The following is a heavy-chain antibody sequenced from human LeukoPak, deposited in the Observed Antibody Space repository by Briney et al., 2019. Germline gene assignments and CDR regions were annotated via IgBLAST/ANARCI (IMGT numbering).Heavy chain of an antibody. D-gene: IGHD3-22*01. CDR2: ISPYNGNT. CDR3: ARDRISMIPKDAFDI. Sequence: ASVKVSCKASGYTFSTYGISWVRQAPGQGLEWMEWISPYNGNTFYAQKLQDRVTMTTDTSTTTAYMELRSLRSDDTAVYYCARDRISMIPKDAFDIWGQGTMVTVSS. V-gene: IGHV1-18*01. CDR1: GYTFSTYG. J-gene: IGHJ3*02.